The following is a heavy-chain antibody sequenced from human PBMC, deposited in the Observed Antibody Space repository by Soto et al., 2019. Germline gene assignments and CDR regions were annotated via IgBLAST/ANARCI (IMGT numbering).Heavy chain of an antibody. CDR2: TYYRSKWYN. D-gene: IGHD3-10*01. V-gene: IGHV6-1*01. CDR3: ARLYYYGSGYYYYGMDV. CDR1: GDSVSSNSAA. J-gene: IGHJ6*02. Sequence: PSQTLSLTCAISGDSVSSNSAAWNWIRQSPSRGLEWLGRTYYRSKWYNDYAVSVKSRITINSDTSKNQFSLQLNSVTPEDTAVYYCARLYYYGSGYYYYGMDVWGQGTTVTVSS.